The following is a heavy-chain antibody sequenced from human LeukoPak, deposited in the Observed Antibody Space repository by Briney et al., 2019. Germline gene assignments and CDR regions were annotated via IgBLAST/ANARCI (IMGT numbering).Heavy chain of an antibody. Sequence: SETLSLTCTVSGASISSYYWSWIRQAPGKGLEWIGYIYNSGSTNYNPSLKSQVTISLDTSKNQFSLKLSSVTAADTAVYYCARYSSSLVFDYWGQGILVTVSS. CDR1: GASISSYY. J-gene: IGHJ4*02. V-gene: IGHV4-59*01. CDR2: IYNSGST. D-gene: IGHD6-13*01. CDR3: ARYSSSLVFDY.